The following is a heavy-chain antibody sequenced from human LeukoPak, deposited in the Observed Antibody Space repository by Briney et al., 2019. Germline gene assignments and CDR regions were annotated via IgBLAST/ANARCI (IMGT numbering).Heavy chain of an antibody. V-gene: IGHV4-38-2*01. Sequence: PSETLSLTCAVSGYSISRSYYWGWIRQPPGKGLEWIGSMYHSGYTYYNPSLKGRVTISVDTSKNQFSLKLTSVTAADTAVCYCARWYSSSGYFDYWGQGTLVTVSS. CDR1: GYSISRSYY. D-gene: IGHD6-13*01. CDR3: ARWYSSSGYFDY. J-gene: IGHJ4*02. CDR2: MYHSGYT.